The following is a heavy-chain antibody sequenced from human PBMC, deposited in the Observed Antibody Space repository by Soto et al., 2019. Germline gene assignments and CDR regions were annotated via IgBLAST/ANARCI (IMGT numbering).Heavy chain of an antibody. CDR2: INPKFGDT. J-gene: IGHJ6*02. Sequence: QGRLVQSGAEVKEPGDSVRVSCEASGYTFTAYHIHWVRQAPGQGLEWMGWINPKFGDTGYAQDFQGSVSMPSDMSISKGYMELSRMTSDDTAIYYCARNMDDYYGRGSGNGHGVWGQGNTVTVFS. CDR3: ARNMDDYYGRGSGNGHGV. D-gene: IGHD3-10*02. V-gene: IGHV1-2*02. CDR1: GYTFTAYH.